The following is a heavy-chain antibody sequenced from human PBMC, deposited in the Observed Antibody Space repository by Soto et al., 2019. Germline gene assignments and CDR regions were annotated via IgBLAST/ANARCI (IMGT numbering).Heavy chain of an antibody. V-gene: IGHV1-8*01. CDR3: ARGRIAARSPMRYYYYYYMDV. Sequence: ASVKVSCKASGYTFTSYDINWVRQATGQGLEWMGWMNPNSGNTGYAQKFQGRVTMTRNTSMSTAYMELSSLRSEDTAVYYCARGRIAARSPMRYYYYYYMDVWGKGTTVTVSS. CDR2: MNPNSGNT. D-gene: IGHD6-6*01. CDR1: GYTFTSYD. J-gene: IGHJ6*03.